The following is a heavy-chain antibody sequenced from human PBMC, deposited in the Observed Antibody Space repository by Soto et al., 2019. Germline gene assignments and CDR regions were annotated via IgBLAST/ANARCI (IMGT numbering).Heavy chain of an antibody. CDR1: GGSISSRNW. J-gene: IGHJ6*02. Sequence: SQTLSLTCAVSGGSISSRNWWNWVRQPPGKGLEWIGKIYHSGSTNYNPSLKSRVTISVDKSKNQFSLKLNSVTAADTAVYYCARVSGSYYYGMDVWGQGTTVTVSS. D-gene: IGHD1-26*01. CDR2: IYHSGST. CDR3: ARVSGSYYYGMDV. V-gene: IGHV4-4*02.